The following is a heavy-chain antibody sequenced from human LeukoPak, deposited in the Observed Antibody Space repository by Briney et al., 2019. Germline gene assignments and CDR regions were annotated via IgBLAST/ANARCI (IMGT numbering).Heavy chain of an antibody. CDR1: GGSFSGYY. D-gene: IGHD6-19*01. CDR2: INHSGST. V-gene: IGHV4-34*01. CDR3: ARYSQWLAALDY. Sequence: SETLSLTCAVYGGSFSGYYWSWIRQPPGKGLEWIGEINHSGSTNYNPSLKSRVTISVDTSKNQFSLKLSSVTAADTAVYYCARYSQWLAALDYWGQGTLVTVSS. J-gene: IGHJ4*02.